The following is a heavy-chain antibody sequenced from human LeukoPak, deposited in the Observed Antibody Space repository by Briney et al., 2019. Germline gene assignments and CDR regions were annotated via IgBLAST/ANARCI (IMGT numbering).Heavy chain of an antibody. CDR1: GYSFTSYW. V-gene: IGHV5-51*01. CDR2: IYPGDSDT. D-gene: IGHD2-21*02. CDR3: ARQYCGGDCSPDAFDI. J-gene: IGHJ3*02. Sequence: GESLKISCKGSGYSFTSYWIGWVRQMPGKGLEWMGIIYPGDSDTRYSPSFQGQVTISADKSISTAYLQWSSLKASDTAMYYCARQYCGGDCSPDAFDIWGQGTMVTVSS.